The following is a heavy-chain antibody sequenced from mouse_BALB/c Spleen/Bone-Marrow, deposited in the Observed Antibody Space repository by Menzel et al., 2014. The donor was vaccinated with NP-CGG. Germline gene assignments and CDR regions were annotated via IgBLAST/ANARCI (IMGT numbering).Heavy chain of an antibody. Sequence: QVQLQQSGAELVRPGASVKISCKGSGYTFTDYTMHWVKQSHAQSLEWIGVISTYYGDASYNQKFKGKATMTVDKSSSTAYMELARMTSEDSAVDYCGRMITTGYYGMDYWGQGTSVTVSS. CDR2: ISTYYGDA. V-gene: IGHV1S137*01. D-gene: IGHD2-4*01. J-gene: IGHJ4*01. CDR3: GRMITTGYYGMDY. CDR1: GYTFTDYT.